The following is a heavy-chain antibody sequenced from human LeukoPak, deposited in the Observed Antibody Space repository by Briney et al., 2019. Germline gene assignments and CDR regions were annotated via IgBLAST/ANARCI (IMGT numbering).Heavy chain of an antibody. V-gene: IGHV3-21*01. J-gene: IGHJ3*02. CDR1: GFSFNTYT. D-gene: IGHD4-17*01. CDR2: ISSSSSYI. CDR3: ARGDFNDYGDYVDAFEI. Sequence: PGGSLRLSCAASGFSFNTYTMNWVRQAPGKGLEWVSSISSSSSYIYYADSVKGRFTISRDNAKNSLYLQMNSLRAEDTAVYYCARGDFNDYGDYVDAFEIWGQGTMVTVSA.